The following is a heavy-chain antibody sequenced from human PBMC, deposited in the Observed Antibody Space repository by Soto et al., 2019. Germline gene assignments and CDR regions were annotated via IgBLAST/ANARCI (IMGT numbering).Heavy chain of an antibody. V-gene: IGHV2-70*01. CDR1: GFSFTTSGVC. CDR3: ARNFYDTGNYYARIDY. Sequence: SGPTLVNPTQTLTLTCTFSGFSFTTSGVCVSWIRQPPGKSLEWLALIDWDDDKFYVTSLKTRLTISRDTSKNQVVLTMTNMDPLDTATYYCARNFYDTGNYYARIDYWGPGTLVTVSS. J-gene: IGHJ4*02. CDR2: IDWDDDK. D-gene: IGHD3-10*01.